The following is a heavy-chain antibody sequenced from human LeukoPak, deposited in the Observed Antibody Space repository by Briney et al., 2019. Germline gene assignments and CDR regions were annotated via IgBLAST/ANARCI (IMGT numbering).Heavy chain of an antibody. CDR3: ASVYYDFWSGHNWFDP. CDR2: IYYSGST. V-gene: IGHV4-59*01. CDR1: GGSISSYY. Sequence: SETLSLTCTVSGGSISSYYWSWIRQPPGKGLEWIGHIYYSGSTNYNPSLKSRVTISVDTSKNQFSLKLSSVTAADTAVYYCASVYYDFWSGHNWFDPWGQGTLVTVSS. D-gene: IGHD3-3*01. J-gene: IGHJ5*02.